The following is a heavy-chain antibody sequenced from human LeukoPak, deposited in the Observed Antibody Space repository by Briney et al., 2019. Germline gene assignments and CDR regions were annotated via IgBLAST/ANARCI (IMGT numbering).Heavy chain of an antibody. CDR1: GFTFSSYG. CDR2: IRYDGSNK. Sequence: PGGSLRLSCAASGFTFSSYGMHWVRQAPGKGLEWVAFIRYDGSNKYYADSVKGRFTISRDNSKNTLYLQMNSLRAEDTAVYYCAKVHCSGRGCFQRYDGFHIWGQGTVVTVSS. CDR3: AKVHCSGRGCFQRYDGFHI. V-gene: IGHV3-30*02. J-gene: IGHJ3*02. D-gene: IGHD2-15*01.